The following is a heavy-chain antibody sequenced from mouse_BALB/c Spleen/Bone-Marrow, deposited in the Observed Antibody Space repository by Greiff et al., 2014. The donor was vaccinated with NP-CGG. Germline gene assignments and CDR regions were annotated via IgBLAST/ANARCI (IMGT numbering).Heavy chain of an antibody. V-gene: IGHV1-4*01. D-gene: IGHD1-2*01. J-gene: IGHJ4*01. Sequence: VKLVESGAELARPGASVKMSCKASGYTFTSFTIHWVKQRPVQGLEWIGYINPSSGYTNYNQNFKDKATLTADKSASTAYMQLTSLTSEDSAVYYCARRDYGPFYALDYWGQGTSVTVSS. CDR2: INPSSGYT. CDR1: GYTFTSFT. CDR3: ARRDYGPFYALDY.